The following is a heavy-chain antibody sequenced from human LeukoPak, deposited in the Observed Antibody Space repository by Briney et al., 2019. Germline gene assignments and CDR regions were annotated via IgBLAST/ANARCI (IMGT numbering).Heavy chain of an antibody. CDR2: MLYTGNT. CDR3: ARSLRPRQGLDAYDV. V-gene: IGHV4-59*08. CDR1: GGSISSYF. D-gene: IGHD4-17*01. J-gene: IGHJ3*01. Sequence: IPSETLSITCAVSGGSISSYFWNWIRHPPGKGLEWIGYMLYTGNTHYNPSLKSRLTISIDTSKNQLSLKLSSVTAADTAIYYCARSLRPRQGLDAYDVWGQGTMVTVSS.